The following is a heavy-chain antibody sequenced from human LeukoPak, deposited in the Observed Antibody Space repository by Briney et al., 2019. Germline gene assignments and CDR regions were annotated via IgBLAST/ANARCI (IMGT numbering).Heavy chain of an antibody. CDR2: IHSSSGSI. Sequence: GGSLRLSCAASGFNFTNYNMNWVRQAPGKGLEWVSSIHSSSGSIYYADSLKGRFTISRDNSKNTLYLQMNSLTADDTAVYYCARDCCTNIWLGFWGQGTLVTVSS. CDR1: GFNFTNYN. V-gene: IGHV3-21*01. J-gene: IGHJ4*02. CDR3: ARDCCTNIWLGF. D-gene: IGHD2-2*01.